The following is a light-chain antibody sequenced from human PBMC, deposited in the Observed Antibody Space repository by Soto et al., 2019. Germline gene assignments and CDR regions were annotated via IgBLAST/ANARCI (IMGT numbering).Light chain of an antibody. CDR3: QQTYTTFA. CDR2: ATS. J-gene: IGKJ3*01. CDR1: QYISTY. Sequence: DIQMTQSPSSLSASVGDRVSIPCRASQYISTYLNWFQQKPGKAPNLLIYATSTLHSGVPSRFSGSGSGTDFTLTISSLQPEDFATYYCQQTYTTFAFGPGTKVDIK. V-gene: IGKV1-39*01.